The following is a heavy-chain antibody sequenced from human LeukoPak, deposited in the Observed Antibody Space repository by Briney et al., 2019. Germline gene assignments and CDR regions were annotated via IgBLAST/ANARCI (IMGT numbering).Heavy chain of an antibody. D-gene: IGHD3-22*01. V-gene: IGHV3-23*01. CDR3: TTYYYDSSGYHYFDY. CDR2: ISGSGGST. Sequence: GGSLRLSCAASGFTFSSYGMSWVRQAPGKGLEWVSAISGSGGSTYYADSVKGRFTISRDNAKNTLYLQMNSLKTEDTAVYYCTTYYYDSSGYHYFDYWGQGTLVTVSS. J-gene: IGHJ4*02. CDR1: GFTFSSYG.